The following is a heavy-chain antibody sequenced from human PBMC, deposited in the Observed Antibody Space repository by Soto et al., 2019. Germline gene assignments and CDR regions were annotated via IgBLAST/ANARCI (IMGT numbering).Heavy chain of an antibody. CDR2: ISSSSSTI. V-gene: IGHV3-48*01. CDR1: GFTFSSYS. Sequence: PGGSLRLSCAASGFTFSSYSMNWVRQAPGKGLEWVSYISSSSSTIYYADSVKGRFTISRDNAKNSLYLQMNSLRAEDTAVYYCARDRGYCSSTSCYLNWFDPWGQGTLVTVSS. D-gene: IGHD2-2*01. J-gene: IGHJ5*02. CDR3: ARDRGYCSSTSCYLNWFDP.